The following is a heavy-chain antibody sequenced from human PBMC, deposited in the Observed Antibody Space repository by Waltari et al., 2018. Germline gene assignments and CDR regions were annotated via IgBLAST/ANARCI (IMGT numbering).Heavy chain of an antibody. Sequence: EERLLESGGGLVQPGDSLRLSCAGSGFRISNYWMNWVRHTPGKGLVWVARIGKEETGISYGESVKGRLTISRDNAKNTVYLQMKRLRFEDTAVYYCARLAPRTYRSPVPGRHYYYGMDVWGQGTTVTVSS. J-gene: IGHJ6*02. CDR2: IGKEETGI. CDR1: GFRISNYW. D-gene: IGHD3-10*01. V-gene: IGHV3-74*01. CDR3: ARLAPRTYRSPVPGRHYYYGMDV.